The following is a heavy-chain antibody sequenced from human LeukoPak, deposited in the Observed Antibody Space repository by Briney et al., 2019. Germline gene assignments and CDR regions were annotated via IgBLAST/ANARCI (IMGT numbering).Heavy chain of an antibody. J-gene: IGHJ4*02. CDR1: GFTFSSYW. CDR3: ASSEAYYYDSSGYYQLDY. D-gene: IGHD3-22*01. V-gene: IGHV3-23*01. Sequence: GGSLRLSCEVSGFTFSSYWMSWVRQAPGKGLEWVSAISGSGGSTYYADSVKGRFTISRDNSKNTLYLQMNSLRAEDTAVYYCASSEAYYYDSSGYYQLDYWGQGTLVTVSS. CDR2: ISGSGGST.